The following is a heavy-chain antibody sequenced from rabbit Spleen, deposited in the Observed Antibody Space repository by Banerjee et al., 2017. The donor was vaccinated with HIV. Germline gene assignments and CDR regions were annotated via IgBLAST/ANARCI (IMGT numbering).Heavy chain of an antibody. CDR2: IAGSGSGFT. Sequence: LVESGGDLVKPGASLTLTCTASGVSFSSNYYMCWVRQAPGKGLEWISCIAGSGSGFTYSATWATGRFTCSKTSSTTVTLQMTSLTVADTATYFCARDTGSSFSSYGMDLWGPGTLVTVS. CDR3: ARDTGSSFSSYGMDL. V-gene: IGHV1S40*01. CDR1: GVSFSSNYY. D-gene: IGHD8-1*01. J-gene: IGHJ6*01.